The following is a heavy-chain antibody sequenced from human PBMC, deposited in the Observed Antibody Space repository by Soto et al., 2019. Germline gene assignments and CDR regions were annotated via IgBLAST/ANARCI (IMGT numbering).Heavy chain of an antibody. V-gene: IGHV3-23*01. J-gene: IGHJ4*02. CDR3: AKDRYLDHDSRGYLFDN. CDR1: GFTFNIYA. CDR2: ISRYGGIT. D-gene: IGHD3-22*01. Sequence: EVQLLESGGDLIQPGGSLRLSCAASGFTFNIYAMAWVRHAPGKGLEWVSAISRYGGITYYADSVEGRFTISRDNSKNTLYLQMNSLRAEDTALYYCAKDRYLDHDSRGYLFDNWGQGTLVTVSS.